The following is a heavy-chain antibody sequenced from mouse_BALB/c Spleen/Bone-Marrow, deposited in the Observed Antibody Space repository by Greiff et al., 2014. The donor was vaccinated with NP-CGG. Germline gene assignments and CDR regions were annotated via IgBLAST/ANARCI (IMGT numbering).Heavy chain of an antibody. J-gene: IGHJ1*01. CDR3: ARKEFAIYWYFDV. V-gene: IGHV14-3*02. CDR2: IDPANGNT. CDR1: GFNIKDTY. D-gene: IGHD1-3*01. Sequence: VQLQQSGAELVKPGASVKLSCSASGFNIKDTYMHWVKQRPEQGLEWIGRIDPANGNTKYDPKFQDKATITADTSSNTVDLQLSSLTFNDTAVYYCARKEFAIYWYFDVWGAGTTVTVSS.